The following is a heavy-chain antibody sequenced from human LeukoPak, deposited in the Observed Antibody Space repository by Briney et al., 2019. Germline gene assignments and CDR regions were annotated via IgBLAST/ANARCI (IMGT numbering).Heavy chain of an antibody. CDR3: ARDLYGDYVVDY. Sequence: GSLRLSCAASGFTFSSYSMNWVRQAPGKGLEWVSYISSSGRTIYYADSVRGRFTISRDNAKNSLYLQMNGLRAEDTAVYYCARDLYGDYVVDYWGQGTLVTVSS. CDR1: GFTFSSYS. J-gene: IGHJ4*02. CDR2: ISSSGRTI. V-gene: IGHV3-48*01. D-gene: IGHD4-17*01.